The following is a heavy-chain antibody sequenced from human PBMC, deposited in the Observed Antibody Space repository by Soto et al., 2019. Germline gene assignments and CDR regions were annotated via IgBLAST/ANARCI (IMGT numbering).Heavy chain of an antibody. J-gene: IGHJ4*02. CDR1: GFTFIKYG. CDR3: ARDDDNDANALDY. Sequence: PWGSLRLSCAASGFTFIKYGIHFFRHSPGKGLEWVALIWNDGIRKVYVDSVKGRFTISRDNSKNTLDLQMNNLRDEDTAVYYCARDDDNDANALDYWGPGTLVTVSS. CDR2: IWNDGIRK. V-gene: IGHV3-33*01.